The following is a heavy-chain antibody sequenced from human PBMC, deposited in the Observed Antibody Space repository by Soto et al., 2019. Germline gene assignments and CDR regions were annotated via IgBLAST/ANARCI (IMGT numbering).Heavy chain of an antibody. CDR1: GFTFSNAW. D-gene: IGHD6-13*01. CDR3: TTGEQQLPSYYFDY. CDR2: IKSKTDGGTT. J-gene: IGHJ4*02. Sequence: GGSLRLSCAASGFTFSNAWMSWVRQAPGKGLEWVGRIKSKTDGGTTDYAAPVKGRFTISRDDSKNTLYLQMNSLKTEDTAVYYCTTGEQQLPSYYFDYWGQGTLVTVSS. V-gene: IGHV3-15*01.